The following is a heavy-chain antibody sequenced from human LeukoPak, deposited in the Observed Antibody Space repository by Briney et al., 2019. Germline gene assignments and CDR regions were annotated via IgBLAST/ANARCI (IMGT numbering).Heavy chain of an antibody. Sequence: GGSLRLSCAVSGFTFSNYAMNWVRQAPGKGLEWVSGLIRGGGTTHYADSVKGRFTISRDNSKNTLYLQMNSLRAEDTAVYYCANRIAVAGSPFDYWGQGTLVTVSS. CDR2: LIRGGGTT. CDR3: ANRIAVAGSPFDY. CDR1: GFTFSNYA. D-gene: IGHD6-19*01. J-gene: IGHJ4*02. V-gene: IGHV3-23*01.